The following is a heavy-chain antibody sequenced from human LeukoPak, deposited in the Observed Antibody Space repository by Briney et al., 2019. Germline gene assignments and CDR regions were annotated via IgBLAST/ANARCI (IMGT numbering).Heavy chain of an antibody. D-gene: IGHD6-13*01. Sequence: ASVKVPCKASGYTFTSYGISWVRQAPGQGLEWMGWISPYNGNTKYAQKLQGRVTMTTDTSTSTAYMELRSLRSDDTAVYYCAREASSSWPNWFDPWGQGTLVTVSS. J-gene: IGHJ5*02. CDR1: GYTFTSYG. CDR2: ISPYNGNT. CDR3: AREASSSWPNWFDP. V-gene: IGHV1-18*01.